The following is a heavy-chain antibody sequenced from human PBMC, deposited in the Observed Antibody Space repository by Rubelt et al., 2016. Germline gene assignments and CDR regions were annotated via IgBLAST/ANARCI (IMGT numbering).Heavy chain of an antibody. Sequence: EVQLLESGGGLVQPGGSLRLSCAASGFTFSSYAMSWVRQAPGKGLEWVSAISGSWGSTYYADSGKGRFTISRDNSKNTLFLQMDSLIAEDTAVYYCTKGGFGSFDYWGQGTLVTVSS. J-gene: IGHJ4*02. CDR3: TKGGFGSFDY. V-gene: IGHV3-23*01. CDR2: ISGSWGST. D-gene: IGHD3-16*01. CDR1: GFTFSSYA.